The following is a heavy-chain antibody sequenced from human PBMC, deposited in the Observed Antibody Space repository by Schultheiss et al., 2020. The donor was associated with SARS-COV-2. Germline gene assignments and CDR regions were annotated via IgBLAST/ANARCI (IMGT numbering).Heavy chain of an antibody. CDR3: ASTNFGGVIRPPSY. CDR1: GFTFSSYW. Sequence: GESLKISCAASGFTFSSYWMSWVRQAPGKGLEWVAVISDDGSNKYYADSVKGRFTISRDNAKNTLYLQMNSLRAEDTALYYCASTNFGGVIRPPSYWGQGTLVTVSS. D-gene: IGHD3-16*02. J-gene: IGHJ4*02. V-gene: IGHV3-30*03. CDR2: ISDDGSNK.